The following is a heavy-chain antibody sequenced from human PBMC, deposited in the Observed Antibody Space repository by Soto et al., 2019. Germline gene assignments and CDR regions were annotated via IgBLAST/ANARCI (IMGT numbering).Heavy chain of an antibody. D-gene: IGHD3-3*01. CDR1: GFTFGDCA. CDR2: IRSKAYGGTT. Sequence: GGSLRLSCTASGFTFGDCAMSWVRQAPGKGLEWVGFIRSKAYGGTTEYAASVKGRFTISRDDSKSIAYLQMNSLKTEDTAVYYCTRDYDFWSGYYEDYYYYGMDVWGQGTTVTVSS. V-gene: IGHV3-49*04. CDR3: TRDYDFWSGYYEDYYYYGMDV. J-gene: IGHJ6*02.